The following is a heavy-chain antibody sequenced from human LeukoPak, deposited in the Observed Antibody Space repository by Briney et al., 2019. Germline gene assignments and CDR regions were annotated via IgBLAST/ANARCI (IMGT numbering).Heavy chain of an antibody. CDR2: IFHTGRT. J-gene: IGHJ4*02. D-gene: IGHD2-2*01. CDR1: GSSISSGYY. Sequence: SETLSLTCTVSGSSISSGYYWGWIRQPPGKGLELIGYIFHTGRTYYNPSLEGRVTISVDTSKNQFSLKLRSVTAADTAVYYCARVGYCSSTSCFDYWGQGTLVTVSS. V-gene: IGHV4-38-2*02. CDR3: ARVGYCSSTSCFDY.